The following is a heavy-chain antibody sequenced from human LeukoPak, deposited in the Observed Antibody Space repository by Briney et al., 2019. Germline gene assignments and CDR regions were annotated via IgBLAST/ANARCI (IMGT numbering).Heavy chain of an antibody. V-gene: IGHV4-59*01. D-gene: IGHD3-10*01. Sequence: SETLSLTCTVSSGSISTYYWRWIRQPPGKVLEWIGYISYSGSTKFNPSRRSRATISANTSKSQISLKLISVTDADTAGYYCARDLADGSGSYYSRPLDYWGQGTLVTVSS. CDR3: ARDLADGSGSYYSRPLDY. J-gene: IGHJ4*02. CDR1: SGSISTYY. CDR2: ISYSGST.